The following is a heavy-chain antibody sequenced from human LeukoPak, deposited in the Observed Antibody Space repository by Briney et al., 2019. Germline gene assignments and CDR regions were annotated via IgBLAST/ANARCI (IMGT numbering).Heavy chain of an antibody. CDR3: ARGRRDTAMIIYYYYYYMDV. D-gene: IGHD5-18*01. V-gene: IGHV4-39*07. CDR1: GGSISSSSHY. Sequence: SETLSLTCIVSGGSISSSSHYWGWIRQPPGKGLEWIGSMYYSGNTYYNPSLKSRVTISVDTSKNQFSLKLSSVTAADTAVYYCARGRRDTAMIIYYYYYYMDVWGKGTTVTISS. J-gene: IGHJ6*03. CDR2: MYYSGNT.